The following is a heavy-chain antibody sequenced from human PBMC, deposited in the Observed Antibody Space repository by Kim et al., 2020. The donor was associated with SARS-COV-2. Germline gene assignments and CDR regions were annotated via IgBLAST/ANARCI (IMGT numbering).Heavy chain of an antibody. CDR3: ATEGGTSGRCGYFDN. D-gene: IGHD2-2*01. CDR2: MSFDGFSK. CDR1: GSYI. V-gene: IGHV3-30*04. J-gene: IGHJ4*02. Sequence: GGSLRLSCVTSGSYIIHWVRQAPGKGLEWVAAMSFDGFSKYFADSVKGRFTISRDNPKNTVYLELNSLRDEDSAVYYCATEGGTSGRCGYFDNWCQGTLV.